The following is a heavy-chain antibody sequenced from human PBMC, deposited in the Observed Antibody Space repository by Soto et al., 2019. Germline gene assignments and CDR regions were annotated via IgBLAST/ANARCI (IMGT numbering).Heavy chain of an antibody. D-gene: IGHD1-26*01. CDR1: GESFSGHY. CDR3: ARLFPHSGSYLDY. J-gene: IGHJ4*02. V-gene: IGHV4-34*01. CDR2: IDRSGST. Sequence: SETLSLTCAVYGESFSGHYWSWIRQPPGEGLEWIGEIDRSGSTNCNPSIKSRVTISVDTSKNQFSLRLTSVTAADTAIYYCARLFPHSGSYLDYWGQGTLVTVS.